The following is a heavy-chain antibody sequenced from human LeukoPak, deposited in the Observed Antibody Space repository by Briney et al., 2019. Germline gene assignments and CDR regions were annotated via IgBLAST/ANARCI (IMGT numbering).Heavy chain of an antibody. D-gene: IGHD6-6*01. V-gene: IGHV3-23*01. CDR3: AKDGYTSSLNHPGAAEFDY. CDR2: LSGSGGST. J-gene: IGHJ4*02. Sequence: GGSLRLSCAPSGFTFSTYTMSCGRQAPGKGLEWVSALSGSGGSTKYADSVKGRVTISSDDSKNTLYLQINRLRAQDTGVNYCAKDGYTSSLNHPGAAEFDYWGQGTLVTVSS. CDR1: GFTFSTYT.